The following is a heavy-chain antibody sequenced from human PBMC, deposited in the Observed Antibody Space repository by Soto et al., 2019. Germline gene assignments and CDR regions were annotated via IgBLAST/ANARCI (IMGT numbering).Heavy chain of an antibody. Sequence: ASVKVSCKASGYTFTGYYMHWVRQAPGQGLEWMGWINPNSGGTNYAQKFQGWVAMTRDTSISTAYMELSRLRSDDTAVYYCASWIAAAQYDAFVIWGQGTMVTVSS. CDR3: ASWIAAAQYDAFVI. D-gene: IGHD6-13*01. V-gene: IGHV1-2*04. CDR1: GYTFTGYY. CDR2: INPNSGGT. J-gene: IGHJ3*02.